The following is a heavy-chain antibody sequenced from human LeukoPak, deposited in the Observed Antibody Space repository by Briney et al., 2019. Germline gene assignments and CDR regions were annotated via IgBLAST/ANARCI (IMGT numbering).Heavy chain of an antibody. CDR1: GGTFSSYA. J-gene: IGHJ4*02. Sequence: ASVKVSCKASGGTFSSYAISWVRQAPGQGLEWMGGIIPIFGTANYAQKFQGRVTVTADKSTSTAYMELSSLRSEDTAVYYCAMGDYVWGSYRRHFDYWGQGTLVTVSS. D-gene: IGHD3-16*02. CDR3: AMGDYVWGSYRRHFDY. V-gene: IGHV1-69*06. CDR2: IIPIFGTA.